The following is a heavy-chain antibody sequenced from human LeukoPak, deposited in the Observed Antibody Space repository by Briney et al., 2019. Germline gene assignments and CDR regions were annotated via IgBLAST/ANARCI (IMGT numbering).Heavy chain of an antibody. V-gene: IGHV1-46*01. CDR2: INPSGGST. J-gene: IGHJ6*03. D-gene: IGHD1-26*01. Sequence: ASVKVSCTASGYTFTSYYMHWVRQAPGQGLEWMGIINPSGGSTSYAQKFQGRVTMTRDMSTSTVYMELSSLRSEDTAVYYCAREWALGGGGYYYMDVGGKGTTVTVSS. CDR3: AREWALGGGGYYYMDV. CDR1: GYTFTSYY.